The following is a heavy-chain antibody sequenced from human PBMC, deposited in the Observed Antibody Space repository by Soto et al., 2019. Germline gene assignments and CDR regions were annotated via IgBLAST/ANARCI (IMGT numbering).Heavy chain of an antibody. CDR1: GGSISSSSYY. V-gene: IGHV4-39*01. CDR3: ARHPRAGGYKHYYYYMDV. Sequence: SETLSLTCTVSGGSISSSSYYWGWIRQPPGKGLEWIGSIYYSGSTYYNPSLKSRVTISVDTSKNQFSLKLSSVTAADTAVYYCARHPRAGGYKHYYYYMDVWGKGTTVTVSS. J-gene: IGHJ6*03. D-gene: IGHD1-26*01. CDR2: IYYSGST.